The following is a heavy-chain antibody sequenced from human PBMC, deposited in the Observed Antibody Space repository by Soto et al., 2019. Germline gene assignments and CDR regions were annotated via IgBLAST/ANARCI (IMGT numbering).Heavy chain of an antibody. CDR1: GGSISSSSYF. V-gene: IGHV4-39*01. CDR3: ARHPSDFWFDP. J-gene: IGHJ5*02. Sequence: SETLSLTCSVSGGSISSSSYFWGWIRQPPGKGLEWIGSIYYSGSTYYNPSLKSRVTVSVDTSKNQFSLKLSSVTAADTAVYYCARHPSDFWFDPWGQRTLVTVSS. D-gene: IGHD2-21*02. CDR2: IYYSGST.